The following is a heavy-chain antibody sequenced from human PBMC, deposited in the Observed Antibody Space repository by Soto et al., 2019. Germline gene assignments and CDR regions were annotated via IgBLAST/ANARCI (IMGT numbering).Heavy chain of an antibody. Sequence: PGGSLRLSCAASGFTFYTYAMHWFRQAPGKGLEWVAVISYDGSNQFYAGSVKGRFTVSRDNSKNTLYLQMNSLRNDDTAVYYCTRGLLTDYFDYWGQGALVTVSS. CDR1: GFTFYTYA. CDR3: TRGLLTDYFDY. J-gene: IGHJ4*02. V-gene: IGHV3-30-3*01. CDR2: ISYDGSNQ.